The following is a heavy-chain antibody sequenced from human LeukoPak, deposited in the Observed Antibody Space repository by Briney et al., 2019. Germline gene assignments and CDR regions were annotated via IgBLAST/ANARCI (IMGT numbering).Heavy chain of an antibody. Sequence: GESLKISCKGSGYSFTSYWIGWVRQMPGKGLEWMGIIYPGDSDTRYSPSFQGQVTISADKSISTAHLQWSSLKASDTAMYYCARHCSSTSCYAGFDYWGQGTLVTVSS. CDR1: GYSFTSYW. J-gene: IGHJ4*02. CDR3: ARHCSSTSCYAGFDY. CDR2: IYPGDSDT. V-gene: IGHV5-51*01. D-gene: IGHD2-2*01.